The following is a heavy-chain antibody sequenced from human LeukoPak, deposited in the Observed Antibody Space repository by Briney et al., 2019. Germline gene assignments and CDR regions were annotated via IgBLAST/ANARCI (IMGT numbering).Heavy chain of an antibody. J-gene: IGHJ6*02. V-gene: IGHV4-31*11. Sequence: SQTLSLTCAVSGGSISSGGYSWSWIRQHPGKGLEWIGYIYYSGSTYYNPSLKSRVTISVDTSKNQFSLKLSSVTAADTAVYYCARWRSVPLYCSGGSCQSIPLPRYYYYGMDVWGQGTTVTVSS. CDR3: ARWRSVPLYCSGGSCQSIPLPRYYYYGMDV. D-gene: IGHD2-15*01. CDR1: GGSISSGGYS. CDR2: IYYSGST.